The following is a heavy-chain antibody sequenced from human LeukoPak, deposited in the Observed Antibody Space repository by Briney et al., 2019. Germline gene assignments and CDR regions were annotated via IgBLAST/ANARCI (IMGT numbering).Heavy chain of an antibody. CDR3: AKCRVVLAVLDAFDI. J-gene: IGHJ3*02. CDR1: GFTFDDYA. V-gene: IGHV3-9*01. CDR2: ISWNSDTL. D-gene: IGHD2-15*01. Sequence: GGSLRLSCAASGFTFDDYAMYWVGQAPGKGLEWVSGISWNSDTLDYADSVKGRFTISRDNAKSSLYLQMNSLRAEDTALYYCAKCRVVLAVLDAFDIWGQGTLVTVSS.